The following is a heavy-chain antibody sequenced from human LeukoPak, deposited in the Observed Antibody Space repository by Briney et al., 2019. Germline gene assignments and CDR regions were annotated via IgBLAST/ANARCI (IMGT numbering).Heavy chain of an antibody. CDR1: GGSISSYY. D-gene: IGHD6-13*01. CDR2: IYSSGST. CDR3: ARVSSSWYGEYYFDY. Sequence: PSETLSLTCTVSGGSISSYYWSWIRQPAGKGLEWIGRIYSSGSTNYNPSLRSRVTMSVDTSKNQFSLKLSSVTAADTAVYYCARVSSSWYGEYYFDYWGQGTLVTVSS. V-gene: IGHV4-4*07. J-gene: IGHJ4*02.